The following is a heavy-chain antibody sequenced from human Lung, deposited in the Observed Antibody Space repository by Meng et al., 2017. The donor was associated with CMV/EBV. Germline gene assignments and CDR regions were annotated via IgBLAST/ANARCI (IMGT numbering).Heavy chain of an antibody. CDR3: ARGGRWLQGFKH. J-gene: IGHJ1*01. V-gene: IGHV4-30-4*08. CDR1: GGSISSGDYY. CDR2: IYYSGST. Sequence: SETLSLXCSVSGGSISSGDYYWSWIRQPPGKGLEWIGYIYYSGSTYYNPSLKSRVTISVDTSKNQISLKLSSVTAADTAVYYCARGGRWLQGFKHWAKGTL. D-gene: IGHD5-24*01.